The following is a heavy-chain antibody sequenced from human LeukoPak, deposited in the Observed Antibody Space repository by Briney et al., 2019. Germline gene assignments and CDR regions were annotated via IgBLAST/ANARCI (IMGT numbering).Heavy chain of an antibody. V-gene: IGHV7-4-1*02. CDR3: ARSYNDGDYLGVGFDY. CDR2: INTNTGNP. J-gene: IGHJ4*02. Sequence: ASVKVSCKASGYTFSSYAMNWVRQAPGQGLEWMGWINTNTGNPTYAQGFTGRFVFSLDTSVSTAYLQISSLQAEDTAVYYCARSYNDGDYLGVGFDYWGQGTLVTVSS. D-gene: IGHD4-17*01. CDR1: GYTFSSYA.